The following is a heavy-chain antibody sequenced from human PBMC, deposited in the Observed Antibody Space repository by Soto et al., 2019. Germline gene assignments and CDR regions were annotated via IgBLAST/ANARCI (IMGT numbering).Heavy chain of an antibody. V-gene: IGHV1-18*01. CDR3: ARGDGHCSGGSCYYVY. CDR1: GYTFTSYG. J-gene: IGHJ4*02. D-gene: IGHD2-15*01. Sequence: GASVKVSCKASGYTFTSYGISWVGQAPGQGREWMGWISAYNGNTNYAQTLQGRVTMTTDTSTSTAYMELRSLSSDDTAVYYCARGDGHCSGGSCYYVYWGQGTLVTVSS. CDR2: ISAYNGNT.